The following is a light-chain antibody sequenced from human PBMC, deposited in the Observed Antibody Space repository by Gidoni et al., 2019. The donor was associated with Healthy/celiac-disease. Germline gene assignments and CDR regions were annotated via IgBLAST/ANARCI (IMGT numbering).Light chain of an antibody. CDR1: QDINKY. J-gene: IGKJ2*01. Sequence: DIQMTQSPSYLSAFVGDRVTITCQASQDINKYLNWYQQKPGKAPKLLIYDASNLETGVPSRFSGSGSGTDFTFTISSLQPEDIATYYCQQYDNLPPYTFGQGTKLEIK. CDR3: QQYDNLPPYT. V-gene: IGKV1-33*01. CDR2: DAS.